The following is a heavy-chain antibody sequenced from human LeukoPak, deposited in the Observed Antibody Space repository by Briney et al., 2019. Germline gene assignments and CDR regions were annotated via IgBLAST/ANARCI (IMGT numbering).Heavy chain of an antibody. CDR3: AAGETGDPGFFDP. Sequence: SVKVSCKASGFTFISFVMQWVRQARGQRLEWIGWIVVGSGNTNYAQKFQERVTITRDMSTSTAYMELSSLRSEDTAVYYCAAGETGDPGFFDPWGQGTLVTVSS. V-gene: IGHV1-58*02. CDR1: GFTFISFV. CDR2: IVVGSGNT. D-gene: IGHD7-27*01. J-gene: IGHJ5*02.